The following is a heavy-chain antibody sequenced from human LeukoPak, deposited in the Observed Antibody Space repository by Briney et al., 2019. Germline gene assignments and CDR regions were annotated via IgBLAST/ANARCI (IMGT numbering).Heavy chain of an antibody. CDR2: IYHSGST. CDR1: GGSISSGGYY. CDR3: ARQKGPGGYCSSTSCSNDAFDI. J-gene: IGHJ3*02. D-gene: IGHD2-2*01. Sequence: SETLSLTCTVSGGSISSGGYYWSWIRQPPGKGLEWIGYIYHSGSTYYNPSLKSRVTISVDRSKNQFSLKLSSVTAADTAVYYCARQKGPGGYCSSTSCSNDAFDIWGQGTMVTVSS. V-gene: IGHV4-30-2*01.